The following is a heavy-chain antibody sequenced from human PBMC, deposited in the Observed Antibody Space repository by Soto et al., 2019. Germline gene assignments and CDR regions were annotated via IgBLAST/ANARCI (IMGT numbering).Heavy chain of an antibody. V-gene: IGHV3-53*01. CDR3: ARDSGSYYDAFDI. J-gene: IGHJ3*02. CDR2: IYSGSST. CDR1: GFTVSSNY. D-gene: IGHD1-26*01. Sequence: GGSLRLSCAASGFTVSSNYMSWVRQAPGKGLEWVSVIYSGSSTYYADSVKGRFTISRDKSKNTLYLQMNSLRAEDTAVYYCARDSGSYYDAFDIWGQGTMVTVSS.